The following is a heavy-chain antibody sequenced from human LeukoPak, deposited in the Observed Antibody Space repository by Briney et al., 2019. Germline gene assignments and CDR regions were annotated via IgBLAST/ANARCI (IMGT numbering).Heavy chain of an antibody. CDR1: GSGVSVNY. D-gene: IGHD1-26*01. J-gene: IGHJ4*02. CDR3: AAKGNGYTGIYVFAH. CDR2: LYASGTT. Sequence: GGSLRLSCAASGSGVSVNYMSWVRQAPGKGLEWVSVLYASGTTKYADSVKGRFTISRDTSDNTLNLQMNGLGAEDSAVYYCAAKGNGYTGIYVFAHWGQGTLVTVSA. V-gene: IGHV3-66*01.